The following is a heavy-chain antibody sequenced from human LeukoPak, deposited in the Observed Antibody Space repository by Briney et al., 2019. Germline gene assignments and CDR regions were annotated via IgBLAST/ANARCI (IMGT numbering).Heavy chain of an antibody. Sequence: PSETLSLTCTVSGGSISSSSYYWGWIRQPPGKGLEWIGSIYYSGSTYYNPSLKSRVTISVDTSKNQFSLKLSSVTAADTAVYYCARHKVSGMDSAFDIWGQGTMVTVSS. D-gene: IGHD1-26*01. J-gene: IGHJ3*02. V-gene: IGHV4-39*01. CDR2: IYYSGST. CDR3: ARHKVSGMDSAFDI. CDR1: GGSISSSSYY.